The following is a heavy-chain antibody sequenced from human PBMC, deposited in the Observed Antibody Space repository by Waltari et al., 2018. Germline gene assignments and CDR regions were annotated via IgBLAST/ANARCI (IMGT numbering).Heavy chain of an antibody. CDR1: GFTFGSYA. V-gene: IGHV3-23*01. J-gene: IGHJ4*02. CDR3: VRKNSGTLDY. CDR2: ISAGGAGT. Sequence: EVQLLESGGGLVQPGGSLRLSCAASGFTFGSYALTWVIQAPGKGLEWVSSISAGGAGTYYADSVKGRFTISRDTSKNTLSLQMNSLRVEDTAVYYCVRKNSGTLDYWGQGTLVTVSS. D-gene: IGHD1-26*01.